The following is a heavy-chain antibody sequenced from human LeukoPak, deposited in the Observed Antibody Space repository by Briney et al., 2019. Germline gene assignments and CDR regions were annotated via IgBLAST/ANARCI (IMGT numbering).Heavy chain of an antibody. Sequence: SEALSLTCAVYGGSFSGYYWSWIRQPPGKGLEWIGEINHSGSTNYNPSLKSRVTISVDTSKNQFSLKLCSVTAADTAVYYCASKGAAAGTRGLYNWFDPWGQGTLVTVSS. J-gene: IGHJ5*02. CDR3: ASKGAAAGTRGLYNWFDP. CDR2: INHSGST. CDR1: GGSFSGYY. V-gene: IGHV4-34*01. D-gene: IGHD6-13*01.